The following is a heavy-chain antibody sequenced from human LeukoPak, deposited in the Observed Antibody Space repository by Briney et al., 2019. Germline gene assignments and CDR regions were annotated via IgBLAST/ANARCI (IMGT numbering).Heavy chain of an antibody. Sequence: SETLSLTCAVYGGSFSGYYWSWIRQPPGKGLEWIGEINHSGSTNYNPSLKSRVTISVDTSKNQFSLKLSSVTAADTAVYCCAGVDGYNSMGADYWGQGTLVTVSS. J-gene: IGHJ4*02. CDR2: INHSGST. CDR1: GGSFSGYY. CDR3: AGVDGYNSMGADY. D-gene: IGHD5-24*01. V-gene: IGHV4-34*01.